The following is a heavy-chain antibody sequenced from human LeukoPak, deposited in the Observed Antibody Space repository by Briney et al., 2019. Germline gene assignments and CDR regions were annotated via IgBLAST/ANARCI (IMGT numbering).Heavy chain of an antibody. J-gene: IGHJ6*02. D-gene: IGHD2-15*01. Sequence: GGSLRLSCAASGFTVSSNYMSWVRQAPGKGLEWVSVIYSGGSTYYADSVMGRFTISRDNSKNTLYLQMNSLRAEDTAVYYCAREVGGSGRMDVWGQGTTVTVSS. CDR2: IYSGGST. V-gene: IGHV3-66*01. CDR3: AREVGGSGRMDV. CDR1: GFTVSSNY.